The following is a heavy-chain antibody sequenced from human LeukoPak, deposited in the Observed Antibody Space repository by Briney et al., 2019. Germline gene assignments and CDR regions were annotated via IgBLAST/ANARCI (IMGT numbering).Heavy chain of an antibody. J-gene: IGHJ3*02. D-gene: IGHD2-2*01. CDR2: ISGSGGST. CDR1: GFTFSSYA. CDR3: AKGKDIVFVPAALGHAFDI. V-gene: IGHV3-23*01. Sequence: GGSLRLSCAASGFTFSSYAMSWVRQAPGKGREWVSAISGSGGSTDYADSVKGRFTISRDNSKNTLYLEMTSLRAEDTDVYYCAKGKDIVFVPAALGHAFDIWGQGTMVTVSS.